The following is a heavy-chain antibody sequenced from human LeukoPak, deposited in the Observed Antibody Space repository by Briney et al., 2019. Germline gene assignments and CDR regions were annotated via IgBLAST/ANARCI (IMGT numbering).Heavy chain of an antibody. Sequence: ASVTVSCKASGYTFTGYYLHWVRQAPGQGLEWMGWINPNSGGTNYAQKFQGRVTMTRDTSISTAYMELSRLRSDDTAVYYCARDVGAIDWFDPWGQGTLVTVPS. J-gene: IGHJ5*02. CDR3: ARDVGAIDWFDP. CDR2: INPNSGGT. V-gene: IGHV1-2*02. CDR1: GYTFTGYY. D-gene: IGHD1-26*01.